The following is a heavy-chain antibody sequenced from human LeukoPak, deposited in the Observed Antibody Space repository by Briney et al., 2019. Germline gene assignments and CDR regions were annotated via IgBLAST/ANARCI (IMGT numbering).Heavy chain of an antibody. Sequence: SETLSLTCTVSGYSISSGYYWGWIRQPPGKGLEWIECTYHSGSTYYNPSLKSRHTISVETHKNQFSPRLSSVSAADTAVYYCARAAVGLRFLEWSQINYYFDYWGQGTLVTVSS. V-gene: IGHV4-38-2*02. CDR2: TYHSGST. CDR1: GYSISSGYY. CDR3: ARAAVGLRFLEWSQINYYFDY. D-gene: IGHD3-3*01. J-gene: IGHJ4*02.